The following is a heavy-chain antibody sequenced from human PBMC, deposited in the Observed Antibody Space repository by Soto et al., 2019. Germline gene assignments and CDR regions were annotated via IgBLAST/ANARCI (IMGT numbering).Heavy chain of an antibody. CDR1: GFTFNNYG. Sequence: QVQVVESGGGVVQPGKSLRLSCAASGFTFNNYGMHWVRQAPGKGLEWVAVIWYDASHKYYADSVKGRFTISRDNSKNTLYLQMSSLRGEDTAVYYCARDKTFGGTIGSAFDSWGQGTLVTVSS. CDR2: IWYDASHK. CDR3: ARDKTFGGTIGSAFDS. D-gene: IGHD3-16*01. V-gene: IGHV3-33*01. J-gene: IGHJ4*02.